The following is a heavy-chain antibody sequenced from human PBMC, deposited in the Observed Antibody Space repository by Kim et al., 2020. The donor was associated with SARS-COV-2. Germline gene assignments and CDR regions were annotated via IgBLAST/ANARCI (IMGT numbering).Heavy chain of an antibody. Sequence: GGSLRLSCAASGFTFSDYYMSWIRQAPGKGLEWVSYISSSGSTIYYADSVKGRFTISRDNAKNSLYLQMNSLRAEDTAVYYCARDAYYYDSSGYYSSGDYFDYWGQGPLVTVSS. CDR3: ARDAYYYDSSGYYSSGDYFDY. CDR1: GFTFSDYY. V-gene: IGHV3-11*01. J-gene: IGHJ4*02. CDR2: ISSSGSTI. D-gene: IGHD3-22*01.